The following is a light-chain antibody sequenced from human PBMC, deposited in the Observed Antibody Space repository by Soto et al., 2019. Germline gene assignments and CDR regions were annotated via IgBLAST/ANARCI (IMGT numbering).Light chain of an antibody. V-gene: IGKV3-15*01. CDR1: QSVSSN. J-gene: IGKJ2*01. Sequence: EIVMTQSPATLSVSPGERATLSCRASQSVSSNLAWYQQKPGQAPRLLIYGASIRATGIPARFSGSGSGTDFTLTISSLQSDDSAVYSCQQYNNWPRIFGQGSKLEIK. CDR2: GAS. CDR3: QQYNNWPRI.